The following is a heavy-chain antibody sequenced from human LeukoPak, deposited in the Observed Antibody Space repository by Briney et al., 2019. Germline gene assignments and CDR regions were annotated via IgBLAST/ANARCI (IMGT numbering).Heavy chain of an antibody. D-gene: IGHD3-22*01. CDR1: GFTVSSNY. CDR2: IYSGGST. J-gene: IGHJ4*02. CDR3: ARLQDYYYDSGGYYQL. Sequence: PGGCLRLSCAASGFTVSSNYMSWVRQAPGKGLEWVSVIYSGGSTYYADSVKGRFTISRDNSKNTLYLQMNSLRAEDTAVYYCARLQDYYYDSGGYYQLWGQGTLVTVSS. V-gene: IGHV3-53*01.